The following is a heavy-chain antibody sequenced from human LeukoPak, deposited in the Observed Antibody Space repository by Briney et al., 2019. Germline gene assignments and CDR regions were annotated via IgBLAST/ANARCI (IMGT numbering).Heavy chain of an antibody. J-gene: IGHJ4*02. CDR1: GFTFSSYA. CDR3: AKAGSSSWLPRTAYQYFDY. CDR2: ISGSGGST. Sequence: GGSLRLSCAASGFTFSSYAMSWVRQAPRKGLEWVSAISGSGGSTYYADSVKGRFTISRDNSKNTLYLQMNSLRAEDTAVYYCAKAGSSSWLPRTAYQYFDYWGQGTLVTVSS. V-gene: IGHV3-23*01. D-gene: IGHD6-13*01.